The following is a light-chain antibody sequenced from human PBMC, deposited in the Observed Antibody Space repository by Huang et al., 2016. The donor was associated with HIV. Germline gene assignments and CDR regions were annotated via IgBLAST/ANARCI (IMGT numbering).Light chain of an antibody. Sequence: AIQLTQSPPSLSASAGDRVTIPCRASQDITSALAWYQQKPGKAPKLLIYDASNLKSGVPSRFSGSGSGTDFTLSISSLQPEDFATYDCQQFNGFSLTFGGGTRVEIK. CDR2: DAS. CDR1: QDITSA. J-gene: IGKJ4*01. V-gene: IGKV1-13*02. CDR3: QQFNGFSLT.